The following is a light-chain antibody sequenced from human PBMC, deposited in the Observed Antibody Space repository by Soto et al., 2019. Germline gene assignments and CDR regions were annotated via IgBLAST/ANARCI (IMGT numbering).Light chain of an antibody. J-gene: IGKJ1*01. Sequence: EIVLTQSPGTLSLSPGERVTLSCRASQSVSSSYLAWYQQKPGQAPRLLIYGASSRATGIPDRFSGSGSGTDFTLIISRLEPADFAVYYCQQYGTSPWTFGQGTKVEIK. CDR2: GAS. CDR1: QSVSSSY. V-gene: IGKV3-20*01. CDR3: QQYGTSPWT.